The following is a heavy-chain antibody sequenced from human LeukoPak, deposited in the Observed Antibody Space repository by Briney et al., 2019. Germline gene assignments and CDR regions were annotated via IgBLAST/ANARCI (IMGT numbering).Heavy chain of an antibody. D-gene: IGHD6-25*01. V-gene: IGHV1-2*02. Sequence: GASVNVSCKASGYTFTGYYMHWVRQAPGQGLEWMGWFNPNSGGTNYAQKFQGRVTMTRDTSISTAYMELSRLISDDTAVFYCARGPRAASQFDYWGQGTLVTVSS. CDR3: ARGPRAASQFDY. J-gene: IGHJ4*02. CDR2: FNPNSGGT. CDR1: GYTFTGYY.